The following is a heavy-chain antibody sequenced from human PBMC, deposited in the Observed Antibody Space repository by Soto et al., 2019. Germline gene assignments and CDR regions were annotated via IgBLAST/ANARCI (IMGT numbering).Heavy chain of an antibody. CDR2: ISYSGRT. Sequence: TSETLSLTCTVSGASIITDNYLWVWIRQSPRRGLELIGSISYSGRTYDNPSLQSRITTSIDASKNQFSLKLTSVTTADTAVYYCATVVIPGTRHTDFDSRGQGVSVTVSS. D-gene: IGHD4-4*01. CDR1: GASIITDNYL. V-gene: IGHV4-39*01. CDR3: ATVVIPGTRHTDFDS. J-gene: IGHJ5*01.